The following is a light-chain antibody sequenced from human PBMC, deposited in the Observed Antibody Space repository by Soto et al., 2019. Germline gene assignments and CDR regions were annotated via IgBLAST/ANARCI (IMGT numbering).Light chain of an antibody. J-gene: IGKJ1*01. V-gene: IGKV4-1*01. CDR1: QSVLYSSTNKNY. Sequence: DIVMTQSPDSLAVSLGERATINCKSSQSVLYSSTNKNYLAWYQQKPGQSPKLLIYWASTRQSGVPDRFSASGSGKDFTLTINSLQAEGVAVSYCQQHYYSTRTVGQRTTVDIX. CDR2: WAS. CDR3: QQHYYSTRT.